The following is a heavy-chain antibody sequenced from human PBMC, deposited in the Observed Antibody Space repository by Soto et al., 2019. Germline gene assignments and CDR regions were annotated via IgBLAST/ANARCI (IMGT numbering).Heavy chain of an antibody. V-gene: IGHV3-74*01. D-gene: IGHD2-2*01. CDR2: INYDGSST. Sequence: PGRPMRLSCAASGFTFSTYWMHWVGKNTGKGLVWVSRINYDGSSTGYADSVKGRFTISRDNAKNTLYLQMNTLTAEDTAFYFCTRGPMPTSISTGAYWGHGTLVPVSS. CDR1: GFTFSTYW. CDR3: TRGPMPTSISTGAY. J-gene: IGHJ4*01.